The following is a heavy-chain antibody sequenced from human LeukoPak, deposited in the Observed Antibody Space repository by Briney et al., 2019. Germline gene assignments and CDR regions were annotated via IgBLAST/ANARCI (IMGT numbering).Heavy chain of an antibody. V-gene: IGHV3-7*04. D-gene: IGHD6-19*01. J-gene: IGHJ4*02. CDR3: VRGGIQVSGIDEIDY. CDR1: GFTFSGHS. CDR2: VNLDGSER. Sequence: GGSLRLSCAASGFTFSGHSMTWVRQAPGKGLEWVANVNLDGSERFYVDFVKGRFTISRDNADNSMYLQMNSLRAEDTAVYYCVRGGIQVSGIDEIDYWGQGTLVTVSS.